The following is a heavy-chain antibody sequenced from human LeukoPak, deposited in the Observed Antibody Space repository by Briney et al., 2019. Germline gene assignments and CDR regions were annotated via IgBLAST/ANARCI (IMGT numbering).Heavy chain of an antibody. CDR1: GFTFDDYA. CDR3: TKDRARTLNAFDV. V-gene: IGHV3-9*01. J-gene: IGHJ3*01. CDR2: ITWNSGNI. D-gene: IGHD1-14*01. Sequence: PGGSLRLSCAASGFTFDDYAMHWVRQAPGKGLEWVSGITWNSGNIGYADSVKGRFTISRDNAKNSPYLQMNSLRAEDTALYYCTKDRARTLNAFDVWGQGTMVTVSS.